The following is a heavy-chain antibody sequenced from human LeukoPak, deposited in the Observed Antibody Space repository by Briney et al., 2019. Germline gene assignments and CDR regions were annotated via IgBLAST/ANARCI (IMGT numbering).Heavy chain of an antibody. Sequence: ASVKVSCKASGGTFISYAISWVRQAPGQGLEWRGGIIPIFGTANYAQKFQGRVTITTDESTSTAYMELSSLRSEDTAVYYCASFGYDILTGRIGSIDYWGQGTLVTVSS. V-gene: IGHV1-69*05. CDR3: ASFGYDILTGRIGSIDY. CDR1: GGTFISYA. CDR2: IIPIFGTA. J-gene: IGHJ4*02. D-gene: IGHD3-9*01.